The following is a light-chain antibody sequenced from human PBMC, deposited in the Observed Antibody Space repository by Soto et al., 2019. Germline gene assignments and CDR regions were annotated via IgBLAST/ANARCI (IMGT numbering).Light chain of an antibody. Sequence: IVVTQSPGTLSWSPGERSTLSCMASQRVRSSYLDWYQHKPGQAPRLLIYGASSRSNGIPDRLSGSGSGKKLTVATSRPEADDFVVYYWQQYGSSLWTVAQVTNVDIK. J-gene: IGKJ1*01. CDR3: QQYGSSLWT. V-gene: IGKV3-20*01. CDR1: QRVRSSY. CDR2: GAS.